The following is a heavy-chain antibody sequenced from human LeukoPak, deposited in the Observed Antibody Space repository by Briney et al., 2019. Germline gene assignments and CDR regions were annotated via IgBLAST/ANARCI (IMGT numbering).Heavy chain of an antibody. V-gene: IGHV4-34*01. CDR3: ARDTAVAGYYYYYMDV. J-gene: IGHJ6*03. D-gene: IGHD6-19*01. CDR1: GGSFSGYS. Sequence: SETLSLTCAVYGGSFSGYSWSWIRQPPGKGLEWIGEINHSGSTNYNPSLKSRVTISVDTSKNQLSLKVNSVTAADTAVYYCARDTAVAGYYYYYMDVWGKGTTVTVSS. CDR2: INHSGST.